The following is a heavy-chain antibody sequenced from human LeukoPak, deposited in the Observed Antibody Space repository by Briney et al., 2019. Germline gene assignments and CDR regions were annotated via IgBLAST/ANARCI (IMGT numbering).Heavy chain of an antibody. J-gene: IGHJ5*02. CDR3: ARRSLTYDILTGYYSGFDP. CDR1: GGSISSSSYY. Sequence: SETLSLTCTVSGGSISSSSYYWGWIRQPRGKGLEWIGSIYYSGSTYYNPSLKSRVTISVDTSKNQFSLKLSSVTAADTAVYYCARRSLTYDILTGYYSGFDPWGQGTLVTVSS. CDR2: IYYSGST. V-gene: IGHV4-39*01. D-gene: IGHD3-9*01.